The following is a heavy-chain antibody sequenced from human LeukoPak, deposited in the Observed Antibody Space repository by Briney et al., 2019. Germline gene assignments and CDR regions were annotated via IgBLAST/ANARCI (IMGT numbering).Heavy chain of an antibody. D-gene: IGHD5-12*01. V-gene: IGHV3-21*01. CDR1: GFTFSTYS. Sequence: PGGSLRLSCAASGFTFSTYSMNWLRLAPGKGLEWVSSISPDSNYKYYVDSVKGRFTISRDNAKSSLYLQTNSLRAEDTAVYYCVRGGYRGFDYEYWGQGTLVTVSS. J-gene: IGHJ4*02. CDR2: ISPDSNYK. CDR3: VRGGYRGFDYEY.